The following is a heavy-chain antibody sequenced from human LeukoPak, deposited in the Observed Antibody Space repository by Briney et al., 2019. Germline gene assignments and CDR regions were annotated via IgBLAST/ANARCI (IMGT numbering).Heavy chain of an antibody. CDR3: VRGPPNWGFDF. CDR1: GYTFTSYD. CDR2: MSPNSGDT. Sequence: GASVKVSCKASGYTFTSYDINWVRQATGQGLEWMGWMSPNSGDTGYAQKFQGRVTMTRDTSISTAFMELTSLKSEDTAVYYCVRGPPNWGFDFWGQGALVTVSS. D-gene: IGHD7-27*01. J-gene: IGHJ4*02. V-gene: IGHV1-8*01.